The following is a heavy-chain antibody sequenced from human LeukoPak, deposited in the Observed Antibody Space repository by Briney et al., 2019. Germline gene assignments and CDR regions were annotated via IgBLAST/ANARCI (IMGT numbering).Heavy chain of an antibody. D-gene: IGHD6-6*01. J-gene: IGHJ4*02. CDR1: GGSISSGGYS. V-gene: IGHV4-30-2*01. CDR3: ARVIAARPGYYFDY. Sequence: PSETLSLTCTVSGGSISSGGYSWSWIRQHPGKGLEWIGYIYHSGSTYYNPSLKSRVTISVDRSKNQFSLKLSSVTAADTAVYYCARVIAARPGYYFDYWGQGTLVTVSS. CDR2: IYHSGST.